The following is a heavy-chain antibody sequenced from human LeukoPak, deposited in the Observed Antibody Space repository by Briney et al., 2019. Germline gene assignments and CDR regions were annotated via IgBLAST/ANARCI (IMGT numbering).Heavy chain of an antibody. CDR3: ARVYYDSSGYYYTFDY. V-gene: IGHV3-53*01. Sequence: GGSLRLSCAGSGXTVSTNYMSWVRQAPGKGLEWVSVIYSDGSTYYADSVKGRFTISRDISKNTLYLQMNSLRAEDTAVYYCARVYYDSSGYYYTFDYWGQGTLVSVSS. CDR2: IYSDGST. CDR1: GXTVSTNY. D-gene: IGHD3-22*01. J-gene: IGHJ4*02.